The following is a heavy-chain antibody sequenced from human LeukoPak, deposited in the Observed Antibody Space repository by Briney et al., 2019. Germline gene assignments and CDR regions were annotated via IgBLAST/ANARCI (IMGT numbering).Heavy chain of an antibody. CDR3: ARDLTIFGYYYMDV. CDR2: IIPNNGGT. V-gene: IGHV1-2*06. J-gene: IGHJ6*03. Sequence: GASVKVSCKASGYTFTAYYIQWVRQAPGQGLEWMGRIIPNNGGTNYAQKFQGRVTMTRDTSINTAYMELSSLRSDDTAVYYCARDLTIFGYYYMDVWGKGTTVTVSS. CDR1: GYTFTAYY. D-gene: IGHD3-3*01.